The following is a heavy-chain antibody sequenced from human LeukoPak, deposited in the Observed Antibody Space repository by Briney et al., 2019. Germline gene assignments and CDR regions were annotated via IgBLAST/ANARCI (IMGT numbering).Heavy chain of an antibody. CDR1: GGSISGFY. J-gene: IGHJ2*01. D-gene: IGHD1-26*01. CDR3: ARSFLGDWYFDL. V-gene: IGHV4-59*08. Sequence: SETLSLTCTVPGGSISGFYWSWIRQPPGRGLEWIGYIYYSGSTIYNPSLRSRVTMSVDPSKNQFSLKVTSVTAADTAVYHCARSFLGDWYFDLWGRGTLVTVSS. CDR2: IYYSGST.